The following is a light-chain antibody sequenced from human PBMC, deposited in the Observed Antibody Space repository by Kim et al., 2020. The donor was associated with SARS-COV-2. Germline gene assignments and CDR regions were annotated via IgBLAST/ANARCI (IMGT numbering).Light chain of an antibody. J-gene: IGKJ2*01. CDR3: MQALQTPVT. Sequence: EPACISCRYSKSRIHSNGYINLDWYLQKPVQSPQLLIYLGAKRASGVPDRFSGSGSGTDFTLKISRVEAEDVGVYYCMQALQTPVTFGQGTKLEI. CDR2: LGA. CDR1: KSRIHSNGYIN. V-gene: IGKV2-28*01.